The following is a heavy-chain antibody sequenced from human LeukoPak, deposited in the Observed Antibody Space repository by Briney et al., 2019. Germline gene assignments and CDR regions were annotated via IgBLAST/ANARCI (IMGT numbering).Heavy chain of an antibody. CDR3: ARRSGSGWSRAEYFQH. CDR2: IYYSGST. J-gene: IGHJ1*01. D-gene: IGHD6-19*01. CDR1: GGSIGSSSYY. V-gene: IGHV4-39*01. Sequence: SETLSLTCTVSGGSIGSSSYYWGWIRQPPGKGLERIVSIYYSGSTYYNPSLKSRVTISVDTSKNQFSLKLSSVTAADTAVYYCARRSGSGWSRAEYFQHWGQGTLVTVSS.